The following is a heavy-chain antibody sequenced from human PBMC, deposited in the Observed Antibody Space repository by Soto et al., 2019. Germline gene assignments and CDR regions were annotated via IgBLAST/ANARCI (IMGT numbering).Heavy chain of an antibody. CDR2: IYYSGST. CDR1: GGSISSGGYY. Sequence: QVQLQESCPGLVKPSQTLSLTCTVSGGSISSGGYYWSWIRQHPGKGLEWIGYIYYSGSTYYNPSLKSRVTISVDTSKNQFSLKLSSVTGADTAVYYCARDGATIFWTGMDVWGQGTTVTVSS. CDR3: ARDGATIFWTGMDV. D-gene: IGHD3-3*01. J-gene: IGHJ6*02. V-gene: IGHV4-31*03.